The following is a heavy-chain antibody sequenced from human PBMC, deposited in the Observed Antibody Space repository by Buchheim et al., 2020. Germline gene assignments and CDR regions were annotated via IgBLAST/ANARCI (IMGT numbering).Heavy chain of an antibody. J-gene: IGHJ4*02. V-gene: IGHV3-33*06. CDR1: GFNFSNYA. D-gene: IGHD1-26*01. CDR2: IWYDASNK. Sequence: QVQLVESGGGVVQPGRSLRLSCAASGFNFSNYAMDWVRQAPGKGLEWVAVIWYDASNKYYADSVKGRFTVSRDNSKNTVYLQMNSLRAEDTAVYYCAKGDSGSHHDLDYWGQGTL. CDR3: AKGDSGSHHDLDY.